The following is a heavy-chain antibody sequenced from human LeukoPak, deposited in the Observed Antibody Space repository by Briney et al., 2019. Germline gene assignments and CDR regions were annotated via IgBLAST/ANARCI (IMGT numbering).Heavy chain of an antibody. CDR1: GGTFSSYA. CDR3: ARDLRIAARPGTVGY. Sequence: SVKVSCKASGGTFSSYAISWVRQAPGQGLEWMGRIIPILGIANYAQKFQGRVTITADKSTSTAYMELSSLRSEDTAVYYCARDLRIAARPGTVGYWGQGTLVTVSS. CDR2: IIPILGIA. D-gene: IGHD6-6*01. J-gene: IGHJ4*02. V-gene: IGHV1-69*04.